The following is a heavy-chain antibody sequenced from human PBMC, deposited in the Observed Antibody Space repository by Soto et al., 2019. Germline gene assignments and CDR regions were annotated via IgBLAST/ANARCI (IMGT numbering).Heavy chain of an antibody. CDR2: IYYSGST. J-gene: IGHJ4*02. Sequence: SETLSLTCTVSGGSISSGGYYWSWIRQHPGKGLEWIGYIYYSGSTYYNPSLKSRVTIPVDTSKNQFSLKLSSVTAADTAVYYCARVGGYPTPYYFDYWGQGTLVTVSS. CDR3: ARVGGYPTPYYFDY. V-gene: IGHV4-31*03. CDR1: GGSISSGGYY. D-gene: IGHD1-26*01.